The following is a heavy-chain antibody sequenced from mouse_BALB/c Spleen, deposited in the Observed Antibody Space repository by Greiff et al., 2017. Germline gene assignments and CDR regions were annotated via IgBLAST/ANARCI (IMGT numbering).Heavy chain of an antibody. CDR1: GFTFSSYG. J-gene: IGHJ2*01. V-gene: IGHV5-6-3*01. CDR3: ARDGFITTVVAGLDY. CDR2: INSNGGST. Sequence: EVKLVESGGGLVQPGGSLKLSCAASGFTFSSYGMSWVRQTPDKRLELVATINSNGGSTYYPDSVKGRFTISRDNAKNTLYLQMSSLKSEDTAMYYCARDGFITTVVAGLDYWGQGTTLTVSS. D-gene: IGHD1-1*01.